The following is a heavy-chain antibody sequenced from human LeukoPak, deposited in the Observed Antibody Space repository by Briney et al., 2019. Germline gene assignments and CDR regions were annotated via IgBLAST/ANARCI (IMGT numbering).Heavy chain of an antibody. D-gene: IGHD3-22*01. CDR3: AKSDDSSGYYYGIVY. V-gene: IGHV3-30*02. Sequence: TGGSLRLSCAASGFTFSRHGMHWVRQAPGKGLEWVAFIRYDGSEKYYADSVKGRFTISRDNSENTLYLQMNSLRPEDTAVYYCAKSDDSSGYYYGIVYWGQGTLVTVSS. CDR2: IRYDGSEK. CDR1: GFTFSRHG. J-gene: IGHJ4*02.